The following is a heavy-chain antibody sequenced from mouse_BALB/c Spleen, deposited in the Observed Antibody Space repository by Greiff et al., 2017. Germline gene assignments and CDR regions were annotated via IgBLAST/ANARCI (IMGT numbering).Heavy chain of an antibody. CDR2: ISYDGSN. CDR3: ASGTFAY. CDR1: GYSITSGYY. J-gene: IGHJ3*01. D-gene: IGHD4-1*01. V-gene: IGHV3-6*02. Sequence: ESGPGLVKPSQSLSLTCSVTGYSITSGYYWNWIRKFPGNKLEWMGYISYDGSNNYNPSLKNRISITRDTSKNQFFLKLNSVTTEDTATYYCASGTFAYWGQGTLVTVSA.